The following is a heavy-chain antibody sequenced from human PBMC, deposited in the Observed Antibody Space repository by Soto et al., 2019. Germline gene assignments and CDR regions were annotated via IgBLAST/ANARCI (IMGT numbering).Heavy chain of an antibody. D-gene: IGHD3-10*01. V-gene: IGHV3-15*05. CDR1: GFTFSYAW. CDR2: RRSKTDGGTK. J-gene: IGHJ4*02. CDR3: TTGLWGNAGFDY. Sequence: PGGSLRLSCAASGFTFSYAWMSWVRQAPGKGLEWVGRRRSKTDGGTKDYAAPVRGSFTISSDESKCALYLEMNSLKTEGSAVYYCTTGLWGNAGFDYWGQGTLVTVSS.